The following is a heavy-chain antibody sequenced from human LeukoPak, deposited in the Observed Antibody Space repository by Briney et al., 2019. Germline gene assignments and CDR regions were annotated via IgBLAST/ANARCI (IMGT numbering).Heavy chain of an antibody. CDR1: GGSISSSSYY. J-gene: IGHJ5*02. CDR2: IYYSGST. V-gene: IGHV4-61*05. D-gene: IGHD6-13*01. Sequence: PSETLSLTCTVSGGSISSSSYYWGWIRQPPGKGLEWIGYIYYSGSTNYNPSLKSRVTISVDTSKNQFSLKLSSVTAADTAVYYCATLMYSSSWPDPRVGNWFDPWGQGTLVTVSS. CDR3: ATLMYSSSWPDPRVGNWFDP.